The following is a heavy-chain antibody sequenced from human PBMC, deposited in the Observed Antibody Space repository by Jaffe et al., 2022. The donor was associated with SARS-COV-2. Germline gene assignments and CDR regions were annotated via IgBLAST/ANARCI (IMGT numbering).Heavy chain of an antibody. CDR3: ARRSPMTTVTYYFDF. CDR2: GRHSGST. V-gene: IGHV4-39*01. J-gene: IGHJ4*02. CDR1: GGSITSGSYY. D-gene: IGHD4-17*01. Sequence: QLQLQESGPGLVKPSETLSLTCTVSGGSITSGSYYWGWIRQPPGKGLEWIGSGRHSGSTYYNPSLKSRVTISVDTSKNQFSLKLSSVTAADTAVYYCARRSPMTTVTYYFDFWGQGTLVTVSS.